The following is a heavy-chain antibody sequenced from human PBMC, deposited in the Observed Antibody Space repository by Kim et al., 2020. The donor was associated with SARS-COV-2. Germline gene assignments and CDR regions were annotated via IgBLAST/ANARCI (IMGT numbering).Heavy chain of an antibody. CDR2: ISSNGGST. V-gene: IGHV3-64D*06. Sequence: GGSLRLSCSASGFTFSSYAMHWVRQAPGKGLEYVSAISSNGGSTYYADSVKGRFTISRDNSKNTLYLQMSSLRAEDTAVYYCVKGQEQWLGGDGAFDIWGQGTMVTVSS. CDR3: VKGQEQWLGGDGAFDI. D-gene: IGHD6-19*01. J-gene: IGHJ3*02. CDR1: GFTFSSYA.